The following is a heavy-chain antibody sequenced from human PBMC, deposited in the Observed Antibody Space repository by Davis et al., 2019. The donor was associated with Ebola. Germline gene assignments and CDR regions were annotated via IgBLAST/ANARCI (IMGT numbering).Heavy chain of an antibody. V-gene: IGHV3-48*02. Sequence: GESLKISCAASGFTFSSENMNWVRQAPGKGLEWVSYISSSSSTIYYADSVKGRFTISRDNAKNSLYLQMNSLRDEDTAVYYCAREGRYSSSDFDYWGQGTLVTVSS. CDR1: GFTFSSEN. J-gene: IGHJ4*02. D-gene: IGHD6-6*01. CDR3: AREGRYSSSDFDY. CDR2: ISSSSSTI.